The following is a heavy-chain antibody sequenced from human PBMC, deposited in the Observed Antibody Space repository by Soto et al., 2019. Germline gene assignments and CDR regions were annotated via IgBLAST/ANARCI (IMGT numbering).Heavy chain of an antibody. CDR2: ISSSSSTI. Sequence: EVQLVESGGGLVQPGGSLRLSCAASGFTFSSYSMNWVRQAPGKGLEWVSYISSSSSTIYYADSVKGRFTISRDNAKNSLYLQMNSLRAEDTAVYYCARDYYGSGSYYHYYYYYYMDVWGKGTTVTVSS. V-gene: IGHV3-48*01. CDR3: ARDYYGSGSYYHYYYYYYMDV. J-gene: IGHJ6*03. D-gene: IGHD3-10*01. CDR1: GFTFSSYS.